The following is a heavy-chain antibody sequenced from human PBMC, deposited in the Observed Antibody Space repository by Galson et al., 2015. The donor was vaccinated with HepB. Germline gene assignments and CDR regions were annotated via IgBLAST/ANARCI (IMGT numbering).Heavy chain of an antibody. D-gene: IGHD6-19*01. CDR3: ARLGDLSGYSSL. V-gene: IGHV3-73*01. CDR1: GFTFSGSA. CDR2: IRSKASSHAT. Sequence: SLRLSCAASGFTFSGSAIHWVRQASGKGLEWVGRIRSKASSHATAYTASLKGRFTISRDDSKNTAYLHMNNLKTEDTAVYYCARLGDLSGYSSLWGQGTLVTVSS. J-gene: IGHJ4*02.